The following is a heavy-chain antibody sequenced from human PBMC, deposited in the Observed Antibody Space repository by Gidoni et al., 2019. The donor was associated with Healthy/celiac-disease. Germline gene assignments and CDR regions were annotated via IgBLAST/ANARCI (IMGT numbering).Heavy chain of an antibody. CDR3: AKGSNYDILTGPILDY. D-gene: IGHD3-9*01. J-gene: IGHJ4*02. CDR1: GFTFSSYA. CDR2: ISGSGGST. Sequence: EVQLLESGEGLVQPGGSLRLSCAASGFTFSSYAMSWVRQAPGKGLEWVSAISGSGGSTYYADSVKGRFTISRDNSKNTLYLQMNSLRAEDTDVYYCAKGSNYDILTGPILDYWGQGTLVTVSS. V-gene: IGHV3-23*01.